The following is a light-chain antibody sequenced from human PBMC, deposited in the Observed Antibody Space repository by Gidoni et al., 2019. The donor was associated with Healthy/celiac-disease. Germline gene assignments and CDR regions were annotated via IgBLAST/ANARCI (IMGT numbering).Light chain of an antibody. V-gene: IGKV3-15*01. CDR3: QQYNNWPTLVT. Sequence: EIVMTQSPATLSVSPGERATLSCRASQSVSSNLACYQQKPGQAPRLLIYGASTRATGIPARFSGSGSGTEFTLTISSLQYEDFAVYYCQQYNNWPTLVTFGQGTRLEIK. CDR1: QSVSSN. J-gene: IGKJ5*01. CDR2: GAS.